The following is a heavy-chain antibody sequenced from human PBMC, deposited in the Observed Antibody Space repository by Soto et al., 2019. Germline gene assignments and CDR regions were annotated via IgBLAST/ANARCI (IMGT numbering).Heavy chain of an antibody. CDR1: GYTFTENQ. CDR3: PRRQLRDYLRWSFDP. CDR2: IDPKSGDT. J-gene: IGHJ5*02. V-gene: IGHV1-2*02. Sequence: ASVKVSCKASGYTFTENQMHWLRRAPGPRLEWMGRIDPKSGDTTFAQTYQGRVTMTRDTSSNTVYMELTRLTSDDTALYYCPRRQLRDYLRWSFDPWGQGTLVTVSS. D-gene: IGHD3-16*01.